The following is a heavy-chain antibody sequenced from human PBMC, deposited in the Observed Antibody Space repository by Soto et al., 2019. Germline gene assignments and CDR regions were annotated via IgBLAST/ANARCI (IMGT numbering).Heavy chain of an antibody. CDR1: GFNFSNYG. J-gene: IGHJ5*02. D-gene: IGHD2-2*01. CDR2: ISSSSTYI. V-gene: IGHV3-21*01. Sequence: EVQLVESGGGLVKPGGSLRISCTASGFNFSNYGMNWVRQAPGKGLEWVSSISSSSTYISYADSVKGRITISRDNAENSLYLQMNSLRADDTAVYYCARSECTSTSCYVVWFDPWGQGTLVTVSS. CDR3: ARSECTSTSCYVVWFDP.